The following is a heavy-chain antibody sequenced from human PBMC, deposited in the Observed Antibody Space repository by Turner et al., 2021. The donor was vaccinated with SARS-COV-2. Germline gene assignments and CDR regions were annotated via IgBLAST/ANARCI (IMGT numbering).Heavy chain of an antibody. CDR3: ARLMYTAMDYYGMDF. CDR2: IFYSGTT. Sequence: QLPLQESGPGLVKPSETLSLTCTVSGGSISSISYYWGWIRQPPGRGLEWIVNIFYSGTTYSNPSLKSRVTISLYTSKNLFSLNLSSVTAADTSVYYCARLMYTAMDYYGMDFWGQGTTVTVSS. V-gene: IGHV4-39*01. D-gene: IGHD5-18*01. CDR1: GGSISSISYY. J-gene: IGHJ6*02.